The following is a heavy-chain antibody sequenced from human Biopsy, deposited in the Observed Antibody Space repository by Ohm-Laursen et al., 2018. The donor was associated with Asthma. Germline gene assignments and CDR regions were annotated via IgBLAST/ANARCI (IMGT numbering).Heavy chain of an antibody. CDR2: ISHDGNKR. CDR3: AKDVFPGWELRRGPDY. Sequence: SLRLSCAASGFTFRTYAMHWVRQPPGKGLEWVALISHDGNKRYSADSVKGRLTISRDNSRNTLHLQMNSLRAEDTAVYYCAKDVFPGWELRRGPDYWGQGTLVTVSS. J-gene: IGHJ4*02. CDR1: GFTFRTYA. V-gene: IGHV3-30*18. D-gene: IGHD1-26*01.